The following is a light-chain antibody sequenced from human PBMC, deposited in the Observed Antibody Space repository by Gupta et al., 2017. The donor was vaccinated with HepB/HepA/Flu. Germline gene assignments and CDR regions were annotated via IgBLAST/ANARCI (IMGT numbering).Light chain of an antibody. Sequence: DIQMSHSPTPPSASVGDRVPTTCRASQGISTYLAWYQQKPGKVPKLLIYAASTWESGVPSRFSGSGSGTDFTLTISSLQPEDVAAYYCQKYNSAPLSFGGGTKVEIK. J-gene: IGKJ4*01. CDR3: QKYNSAPLS. CDR2: AAS. V-gene: IGKV1-27*01. CDR1: QGISTY.